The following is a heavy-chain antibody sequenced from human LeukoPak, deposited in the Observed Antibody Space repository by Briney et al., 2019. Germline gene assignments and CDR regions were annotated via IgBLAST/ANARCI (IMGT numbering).Heavy chain of an antibody. CDR2: IWYDGSNK. D-gene: IGHD1-26*01. CDR1: GFTFSSYG. Sequence: GGSLRLSCAASGFTFSSYGMHWVRQAPGKGLEWVAVIWYDGSNKYYADSVKGRFTISRDNSKNTLYLQMNSLRAEDTAVYYCARRNQWELLDYYYYYGMDVWGQGTTVTVSS. V-gene: IGHV3-33*01. J-gene: IGHJ6*02. CDR3: ARRNQWELLDYYYYYGMDV.